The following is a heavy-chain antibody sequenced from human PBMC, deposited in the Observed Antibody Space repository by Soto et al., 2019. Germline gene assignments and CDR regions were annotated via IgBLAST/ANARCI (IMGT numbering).Heavy chain of an antibody. J-gene: IGHJ3*02. CDR3: ANGAMIVVVMDDAFDI. CDR1: GFTFSSYA. D-gene: IGHD3-22*01. Sequence: GGSLRLSCAASGFTFSSYAMSWVRQAPGKGLEWVSAISGSGGSTYYADSVKGRFTISRDNSKNTLYLQMNSLRAEDTAVYYCANGAMIVVVMDDAFDIWGQGTMVTVSS. CDR2: ISGSGGST. V-gene: IGHV3-23*01.